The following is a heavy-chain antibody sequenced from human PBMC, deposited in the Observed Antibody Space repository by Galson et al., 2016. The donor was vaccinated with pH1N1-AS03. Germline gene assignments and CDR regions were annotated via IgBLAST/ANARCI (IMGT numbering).Heavy chain of an antibody. V-gene: IGHV4-4*02. CDR3: ARDVLPYSLGLDV. CDR2: VSHAGRT. CDR1: GDSISTSNW. J-gene: IGHJ6*02. D-gene: IGHD5-18*01. Sequence: TLSLTCAVSGDSISTSNWWSWVRQPPGKGLEWIGEVSHAGRTNYSPSLKSRVTISLDKSKDQFSLQLTSVTAADTAVYYCARDVLPYSLGLDVWGQGTTVTVSS.